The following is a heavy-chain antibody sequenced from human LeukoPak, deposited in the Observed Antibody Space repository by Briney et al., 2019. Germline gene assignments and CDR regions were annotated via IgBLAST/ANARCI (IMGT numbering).Heavy chain of an antibody. CDR2: ISGSGGST. V-gene: IGHV3-23*01. D-gene: IGHD3-22*01. CDR1: GFTFSSYA. CDR3: AKDEQHKYYYDSSGYYGYDY. Sequence: GGSLRLSCAASGFTFSSYAMSWVRQAPGKGLEWVSAISGSGGSTYYADSVKGRFNISRDNSKNTLYLQMNSLRAEDTAVYYCAKDEQHKYYYDSSGYYGYDYWGQGTLVTVSS. J-gene: IGHJ4*02.